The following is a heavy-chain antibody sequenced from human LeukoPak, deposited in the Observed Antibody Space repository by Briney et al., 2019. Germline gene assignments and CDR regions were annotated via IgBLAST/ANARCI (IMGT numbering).Heavy chain of an antibody. CDR1: GFTFSSYG. J-gene: IGHJ4*02. V-gene: IGHV3-48*04. Sequence: GGSLRLSCAASGFTFSSYGLNWVRQPPGKGLEWVSNIGTSSTTIYYADSVKGRFTISRDNAKNSLYLQMNSLRAEDTAVYYCARGRNPYYFDYWGQGTLVTVSS. CDR3: ARGRNPYYFDY. D-gene: IGHD5-24*01. CDR2: IGTSSTTI.